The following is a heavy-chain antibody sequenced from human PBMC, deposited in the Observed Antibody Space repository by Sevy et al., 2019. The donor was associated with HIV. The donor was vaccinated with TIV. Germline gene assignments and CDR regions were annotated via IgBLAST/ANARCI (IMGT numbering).Heavy chain of an antibody. J-gene: IGHJ4*02. Sequence: SETLSLTCTVSGGSIGSSSYYWGWIRQPPGKGLEWIGSIYYSGSTYYNPSLKSRVTLSVDTSKNQFSLKLSSVTAADTAVYYCARRPYDYVWGSYRKNSYYYDYWGQGTLVTVSS. CDR2: IYYSGST. CDR3: ARRPYDYVWGSYRKNSYYYDY. D-gene: IGHD3-16*02. CDR1: GGSIGSSSYY. V-gene: IGHV4-39*01.